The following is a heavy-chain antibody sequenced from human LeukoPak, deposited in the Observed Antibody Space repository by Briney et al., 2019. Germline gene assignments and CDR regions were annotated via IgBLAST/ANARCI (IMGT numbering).Heavy chain of an antibody. J-gene: IGHJ4*02. CDR2: ITGSGDST. Sequence: GGSLSLPGAASDFTFITYPLGGAGQAPGKGLDGVSAITGSGDSTFYADSVKGRCTISRDNSKNTLSLQMNTLRAEDTAVYYCAKENPVGGTNYFDYWGQGTLVTVSS. CDR1: DFTFITYP. D-gene: IGHD1-26*01. CDR3: AKENPVGGTNYFDY. V-gene: IGHV3-23*01.